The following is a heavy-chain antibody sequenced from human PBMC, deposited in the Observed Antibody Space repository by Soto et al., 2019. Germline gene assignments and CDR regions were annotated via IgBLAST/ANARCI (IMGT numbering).Heavy chain of an antibody. V-gene: IGHV4-39*01. CDR1: GGSISSSSYY. J-gene: IGHJ4*02. D-gene: IGHD6-19*01. CDR3: ATEQWLVAYYFDY. Sequence: SETLSLTCTVSGGSISSSSYYWGWIRQPPGKGLEWIGSIYYSGSTYYNPSLKSGVTISVDTSKNQFSLKLSSVTAADTAVYYCATEQWLVAYYFDYWGQGTLVTVSS. CDR2: IYYSGST.